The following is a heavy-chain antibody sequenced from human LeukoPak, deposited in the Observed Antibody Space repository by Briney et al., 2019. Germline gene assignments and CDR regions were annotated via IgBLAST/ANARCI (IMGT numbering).Heavy chain of an antibody. CDR1: GGSISSGGYY. CDR3: ARVRQSLYCSSTSCYGFDP. V-gene: IGHV4-31*03. J-gene: IGHJ5*02. CDR2: IYYSGST. Sequence: SETLSLTCTVSGGSISSGGYYWGWIRQHPGKGLEWIGYIYYSGSTYYNPSLKSRVTISVDTSKNQFSLKLSSVTAADTAVYYCARVRQSLYCSSTSCYGFDPWGQGTLVTVSS. D-gene: IGHD2-2*01.